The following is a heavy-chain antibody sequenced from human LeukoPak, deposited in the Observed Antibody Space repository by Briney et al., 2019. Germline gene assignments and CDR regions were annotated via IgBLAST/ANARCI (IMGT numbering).Heavy chain of an antibody. J-gene: IGHJ4*02. CDR2: ISAYNGNT. V-gene: IGHV1-18*01. D-gene: IGHD3-22*01. Sequence: SVKVSCKSSGGTFSSYAISWVRQAPGQGLEWMGWISAYNGNTNYAQKLQGRVTMTTDTSTSTAYMELRSLRSDDTAVYYCARDPIRYDTPFDYWGQGTLVTVSS. CDR3: ARDPIRYDTPFDY. CDR1: GGTFSSYA.